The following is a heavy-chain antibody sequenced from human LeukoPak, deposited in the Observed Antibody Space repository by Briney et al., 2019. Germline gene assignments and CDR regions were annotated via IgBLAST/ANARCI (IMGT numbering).Heavy chain of an antibody. CDR2: INHSGST. V-gene: IGHV4-34*01. CDR1: GFTVSSNY. Sequence: GSLRLSCAASGFTVSSNYMSWVRQAPGKGLEWIGEINHSGSTNYNPSLKSRVTISVDTSKNQFSLKLSSVTAADTAVYYCARTYYYGSGSRRRTYYFDYWGQGTLVTVSS. J-gene: IGHJ4*02. D-gene: IGHD3-10*01. CDR3: ARTYYYGSGSRRRTYYFDY.